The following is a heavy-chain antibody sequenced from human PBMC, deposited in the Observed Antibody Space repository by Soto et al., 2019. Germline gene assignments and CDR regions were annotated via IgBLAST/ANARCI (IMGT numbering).Heavy chain of an antibody. Sequence: EVQLVESGGGLVKPGESLRLSCAASGFNFNYAWMNWVRQAPGKWLEWVGRIKSKVDDGTADYGTLVDGRFTSSRDDSKNIVFLQMTSLKTEDTGLYYCAKGATSSNSFDFCGQGTLVTVSS. V-gene: IGHV3-15*07. CDR1: GFNFNYAW. CDR3: AKGATSSNSFDF. CDR2: IKSKVDDGTA. J-gene: IGHJ4*02. D-gene: IGHD1-26*01.